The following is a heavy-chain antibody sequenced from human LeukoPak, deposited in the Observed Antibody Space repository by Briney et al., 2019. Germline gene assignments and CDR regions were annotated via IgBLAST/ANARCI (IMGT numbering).Heavy chain of an antibody. CDR2: INPNSGNT. V-gene: IGHV1-8*03. J-gene: IGHJ6*03. CDR1: GYTFTGYY. Sequence: GASVKVSCKASGYTFTGYYMHWVRQAPGQGLEWMGWINPNSGNTGYAQKFQGRVTITRNTSISTAYMELSSLRSEDTAVYYCARGFPYCSSTSCYSPLYYYYYMDVWGKGTTVTVSS. D-gene: IGHD2-2*02. CDR3: ARGFPYCSSTSCYSPLYYYYYMDV.